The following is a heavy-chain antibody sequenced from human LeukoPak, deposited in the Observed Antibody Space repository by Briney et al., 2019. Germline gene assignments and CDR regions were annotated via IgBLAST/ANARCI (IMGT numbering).Heavy chain of an antibody. CDR1: GFTFSSYG. CDR2: IWYDGSNK. J-gene: IGHJ6*02. CDR3: ARDGYDRSRYYCGMDV. V-gene: IGHV3-33*01. Sequence: GGSLRLSCAASGFTFSSYGTHWVRQAPGKGLEWVAVIWYDGSNKYYADSVKGRFTVSRDNSKNTLYLQMNSLRAEDTAVCYCARDGYDRSRYYCGMDVWGQGTTVTVSS. D-gene: IGHD3-22*01.